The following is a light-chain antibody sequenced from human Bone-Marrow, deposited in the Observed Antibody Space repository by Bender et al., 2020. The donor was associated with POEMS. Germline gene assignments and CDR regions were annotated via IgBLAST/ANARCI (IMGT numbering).Light chain of an antibody. CDR3: CSYVGSNTLV. V-gene: IGLV2-23*02. CDR1: SSDIGTYDL. J-gene: IGLJ2*01. Sequence: QSALTQPASVSGSPGQSITISCTGTSSDIGTYDLVSWYQQHPGKAPRLMISEVTTRPSGVSNRFSGSKSGITASLTIFGLQAEDEADYYCCSYVGSNTLVFGGGTKLTVL. CDR2: EVT.